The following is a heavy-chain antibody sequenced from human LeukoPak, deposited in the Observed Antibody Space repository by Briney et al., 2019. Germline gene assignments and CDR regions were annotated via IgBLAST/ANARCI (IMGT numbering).Heavy chain of an antibody. CDR2: INYSGST. V-gene: IGHV4-59*11. Sequence: SETLSLTCTVSGASTNSHYWSWVRQTPVKGLEWIGQINYSGSTYYNPSLTSRVTLSIDTSKNQFSLRLSSVTAADTAVYYCARDIEEVGATLYFDYWGQGTLVTVSS. CDR3: ARDIEEVGATLYFDY. CDR1: GASTNSHY. D-gene: IGHD1-26*01. J-gene: IGHJ4*02.